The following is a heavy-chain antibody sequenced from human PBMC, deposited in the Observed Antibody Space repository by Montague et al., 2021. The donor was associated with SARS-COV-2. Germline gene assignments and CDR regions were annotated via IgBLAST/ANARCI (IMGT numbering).Heavy chain of an antibody. D-gene: IGHD1-7*01. J-gene: IGHJ4*02. CDR2: IYHNGKT. CDR1: GDSITNTRYF. CDR3: AVELNYFFDY. V-gene: IGHV4-39*01. Sequence: SETLSLTCNVSGDSITNTRYFWGWIRQPPGKALGWIGSIYHNGKTYYNPSLERRALLSIDTSKNQFSLRLSSVIAPDTAVYYCAVELNYFFDYWGQGFLVSVSS.